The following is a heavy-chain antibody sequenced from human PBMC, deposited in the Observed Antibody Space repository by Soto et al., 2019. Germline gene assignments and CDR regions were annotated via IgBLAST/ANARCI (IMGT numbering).Heavy chain of an antibody. CDR3: ASTPWDVLRWYLDY. CDR1: GVSIDSGYW. CDR2: IYYSGST. D-gene: IGHD4-17*01. V-gene: IGHV4-39*01. Sequence: SETLSLTCSVSGVSIDSGYWWGWVRQPPGKGLEWLGSIYYSGSTYYNPSLKSRVTISVDTSKNQFSLKLSSVTAADTAVYYCASTPWDVLRWYLDYWGQGTLVTVSS. J-gene: IGHJ4*02.